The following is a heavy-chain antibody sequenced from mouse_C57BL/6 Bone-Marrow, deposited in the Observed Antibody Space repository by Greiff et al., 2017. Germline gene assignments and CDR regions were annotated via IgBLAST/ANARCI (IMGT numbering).Heavy chain of an antibody. CDR3: ARSLTVVASMDY. CDR1: GYTFTDYN. J-gene: IGHJ4*01. D-gene: IGHD1-1*01. CDR2: INPNNGGT. Sequence: EVKLMESGPELVKPGASVKIPCKASGYTFTDYNMDWVKQSHGKSLEWIGDINPNNGGTIYNQKFKGKATLTVDKSSSTAYMELRSLTSEDTAVYYCARSLTVVASMDYWGQGTSVTVSS. V-gene: IGHV1-18*01.